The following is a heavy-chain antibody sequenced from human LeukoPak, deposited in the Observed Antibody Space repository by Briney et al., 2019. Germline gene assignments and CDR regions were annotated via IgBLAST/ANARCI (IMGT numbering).Heavy chain of an antibody. Sequence: TCTXXXGSISSYYWSWIRQPAGKGLEWIGRIYTSGSTNYNTSLKSGMTISVDTCKNKFSLKLSSVTAADMAVYYCARRNWNYENWFDPWGQGTLVTVSS. CDR2: IYTSGST. V-gene: IGHV4-4*07. D-gene: IGHD1-7*01. J-gene: IGHJ5*02. CDR3: ARRNWNYENWFDP. CDR1: XGSISSYY.